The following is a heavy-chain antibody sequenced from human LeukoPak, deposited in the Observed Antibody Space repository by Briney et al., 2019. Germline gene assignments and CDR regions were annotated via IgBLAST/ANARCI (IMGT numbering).Heavy chain of an antibody. D-gene: IGHD5-12*01. CDR3: AKDNPVGGYV. CDR2: IWYDGSNK. V-gene: IGHV3-33*06. J-gene: IGHJ4*02. CDR1: GFTFSSYG. Sequence: GRPLRLSCAPSGFTFSSYGMHWVRQAPGKGLEWVADIWYDGSNKYYADSVKGRFTISRDNSKNTLYLQMDSLRAEDTAVYYCAKDNPVGGYVWGQGTLVTVSS.